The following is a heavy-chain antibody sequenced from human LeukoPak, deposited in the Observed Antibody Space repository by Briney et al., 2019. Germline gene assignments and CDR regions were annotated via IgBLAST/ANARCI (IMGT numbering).Heavy chain of an antibody. V-gene: IGHV4-34*10. CDR1: GGSFSGYY. CDR3: ARYTRNWFDP. J-gene: IGHJ5*02. Sequence: SETLSLTCAVYGGSFSGYYWSWIRQPPGKGLEWIGEINHSGSTNYNPSLKSQITISVGTSKNQVSLKLSSVTAADAAVYYCARYTRNWFDPWGQGTLVTVSS. CDR2: INHSGST.